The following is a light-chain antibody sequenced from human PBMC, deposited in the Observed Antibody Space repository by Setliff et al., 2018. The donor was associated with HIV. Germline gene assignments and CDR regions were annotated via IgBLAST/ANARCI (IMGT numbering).Light chain of an antibody. CDR1: SSDIGGYNF. Sequence: QSVLAQPASVSGSPGQSITISCTGTSSDIGGYNFVSWYQHHPGKAPKLMIYEVTNRPSGDSNRFSGSKSGNTASLTISGLQADDEADYYCSSYTSSSPYVFGTGTKVTVL. CDR2: EVT. CDR3: SSYTSSSPYV. J-gene: IGLJ1*01. V-gene: IGLV2-14*01.